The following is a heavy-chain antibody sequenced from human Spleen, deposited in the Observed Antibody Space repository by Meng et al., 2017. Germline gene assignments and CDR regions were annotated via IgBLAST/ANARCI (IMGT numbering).Heavy chain of an antibody. D-gene: IGHD2-15*01. Sequence: QVQLFQSGAEVKKPGASVKVSCKASGYTFTGYYMPMVLQAPGQGLEWMGRINTNSGGTNYAQKFQGRVTMTRDTSISTAYMELGSLRSDDTAVYYCARAAVSGTFDYWGQGTLVTVSS. CDR3: ARAAVSGTFDY. CDR1: GYTFTGYY. CDR2: INTNSGGT. V-gene: IGHV1-2*06. J-gene: IGHJ4*02.